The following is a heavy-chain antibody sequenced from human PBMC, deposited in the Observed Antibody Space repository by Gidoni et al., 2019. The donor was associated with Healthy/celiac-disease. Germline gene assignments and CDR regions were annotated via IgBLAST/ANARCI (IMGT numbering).Heavy chain of an antibody. Sequence: QVQLQQWGAGLLKPSETLSLTCAVYGGSFSGYYWSWIRQPPGKGLEWIGEINHRGSTNYNPSLKSRVTISVDTSKNQFSLKLSSVTAADTAVYYCARGRITMVRGVTYDYWGQGTLVIVSS. J-gene: IGHJ4*02. CDR3: ARGRITMVRGVTYDY. V-gene: IGHV4-34*01. CDR1: GGSFSGYY. CDR2: INHRGST. D-gene: IGHD3-10*01.